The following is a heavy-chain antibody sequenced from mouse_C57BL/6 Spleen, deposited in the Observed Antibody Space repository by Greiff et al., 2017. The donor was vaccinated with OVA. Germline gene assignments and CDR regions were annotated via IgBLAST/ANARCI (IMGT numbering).Heavy chain of an antibody. V-gene: IGHV2-6-1*01. Sequence: VQRVESGPGLVAPSQSLSITCTVSGFSLTSYGVHWVRQPPGKGLEWLVVLWSGGSTTYNSALKSRLSISKDNSKSHVFLKMNSLQTDDTAMYDCARQLGREGGFDYWGQGTTLTVSS. CDR3: ARQLGREGGFDY. J-gene: IGHJ2*01. D-gene: IGHD4-1*01. CDR1: GFSLTSYG. CDR2: LWSGGST.